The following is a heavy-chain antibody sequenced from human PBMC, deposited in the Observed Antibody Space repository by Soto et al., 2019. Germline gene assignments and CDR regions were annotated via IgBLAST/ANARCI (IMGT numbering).Heavy chain of an antibody. J-gene: IGHJ3*02. CDR3: ASAGEWGSPLSLDAFDI. V-gene: IGHV1-2*04. CDR1: GYTFTGYY. Sequence: QVQLVQSGAEVKKPGASVKVSCKATGYTFTGYYMHWVRQAPGQGREWMGWINPNSGGTNYEQTFQGWVTLTRDTSISTAYMALSRLRSDDTAVYYWASAGEWGSPLSLDAFDIWGQGTKVTVSS. CDR2: INPNSGGT. D-gene: IGHD3-16*01.